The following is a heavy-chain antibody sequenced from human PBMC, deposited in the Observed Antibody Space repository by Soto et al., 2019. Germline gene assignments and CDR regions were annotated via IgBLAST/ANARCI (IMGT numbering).Heavy chain of an antibody. CDR3: ARVGYYYGSGRLMDV. CDR2: MNPNSGNT. D-gene: IGHD3-10*01. Sequence: ASVKVSCKASGYTFTSYDINWVRQATGQGLEWMGWMNPNSGNTGYAQKFQGRVTMTRNTSISRAYMELSSLRSEDTAVYYCARVGYYYGSGRLMDVWGQGTTVTVSS. CDR1: GYTFTSYD. V-gene: IGHV1-8*01. J-gene: IGHJ6*02.